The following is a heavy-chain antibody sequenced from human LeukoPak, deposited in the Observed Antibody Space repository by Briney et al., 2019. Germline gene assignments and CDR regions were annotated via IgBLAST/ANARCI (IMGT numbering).Heavy chain of an antibody. CDR3: ARGRDYGDSYYYYYYMDV. CDR1: GGSFSGYY. CDR2: INHSGST. J-gene: IGHJ6*03. V-gene: IGHV4-34*01. D-gene: IGHD4-17*01. Sequence: SETLSLICAVYGGSFSGYYWSWIRQPPGKGLEWIGEINHSGSTNYNPSLKSRVTISVGTSKNQFSLKLSSVTAADTAVYYCARGRDYGDSYYYYYYMDVWGKGTTVTVSS.